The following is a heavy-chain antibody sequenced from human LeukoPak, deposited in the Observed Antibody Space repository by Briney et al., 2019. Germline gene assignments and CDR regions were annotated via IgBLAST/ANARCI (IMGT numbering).Heavy chain of an antibody. CDR3: ATHTISGGSLLHNY. Sequence: ASVKVSCKVSGYTLTELSMHWVRQAPGKGLEWMGGFDPEDGETIYAQKFQGRVTMTEDTSTDTAYMELSSLRSEDTAVYYCATHTISGGSLLHNYWGQGTLVTVSS. V-gene: IGHV1-24*01. CDR2: FDPEDGET. J-gene: IGHJ4*02. CDR1: GYTLTELS. D-gene: IGHD2-15*01.